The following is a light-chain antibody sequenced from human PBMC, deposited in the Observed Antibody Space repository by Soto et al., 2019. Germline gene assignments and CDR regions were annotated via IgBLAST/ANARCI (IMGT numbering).Light chain of an antibody. CDR2: STS. CDR1: TGAVTSGHY. V-gene: IGLV7-43*01. CDR3: LLFYRDAWV. Sequence: QTVVTQEPSLTVSPGGTVTLTCASSTGAVTSGHYANWFQQKPGQAPRALISSTSKKHSWTPARFSGSLLGGKAALTLSGVQPEDEAEYYCLLFYRDAWVFGGGTKLTVL. J-gene: IGLJ3*02.